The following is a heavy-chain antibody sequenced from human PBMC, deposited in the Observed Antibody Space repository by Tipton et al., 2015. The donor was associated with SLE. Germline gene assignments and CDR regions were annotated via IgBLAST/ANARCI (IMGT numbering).Heavy chain of an antibody. V-gene: IGHV3-33*06. CDR2: IWYNGRNK. CDR1: GFTFSTYA. Sequence: SLRLSCAASGFTFSTYAMHWVRQAPGKGLEWLAVIWYNGRNKYFADLVKGRFTISRDNSKNTLYLQMNSLTAEDTAVYYCAKGGGASSGGAFDIWGQGTMVTVSS. CDR3: AKGGGASSGGAFDI. J-gene: IGHJ3*02. D-gene: IGHD2-2*01.